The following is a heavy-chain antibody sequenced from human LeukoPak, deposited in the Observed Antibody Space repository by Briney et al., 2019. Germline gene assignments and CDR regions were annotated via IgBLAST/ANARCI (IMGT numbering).Heavy chain of an antibody. D-gene: IGHD2-15*01. CDR1: GYTFTGYY. CDR3: ARDLSSVEGYFDY. CDR2: INPNSGGT. V-gene: IGHV1-2*02. J-gene: IGHJ4*02. Sequence: ASVKVSCKASGYTFTGYYMHWVRQAPGQGLEWMGWINPNSGGTNYAQKFQGRVTMTRDTSISTAYMELSGLRSDDTAVYYCARDLSSVEGYFDYWGQGTLVTVSS.